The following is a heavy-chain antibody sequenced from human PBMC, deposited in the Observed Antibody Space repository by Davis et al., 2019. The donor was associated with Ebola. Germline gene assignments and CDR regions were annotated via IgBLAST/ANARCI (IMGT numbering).Heavy chain of an antibody. D-gene: IGHD3-3*02. V-gene: IGHV5-51*01. Sequence: GESLKISCKGSGYTFTTYWIGWVRQMPGKGLEWMGIIYPGDSDTRYSPSFQGQVTISADKSISTAYLQWSSLKASETAMYYCARRGGWSGAFLDYWGQGTLVTVSS. J-gene: IGHJ4*02. CDR1: GYTFTTYW. CDR3: ARRGGWSGAFLDY. CDR2: IYPGDSDT.